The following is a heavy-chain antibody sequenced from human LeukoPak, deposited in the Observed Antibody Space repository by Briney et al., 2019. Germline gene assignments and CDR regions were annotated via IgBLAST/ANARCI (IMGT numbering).Heavy chain of an antibody. V-gene: IGHV3-21*01. CDR1: GFTFSSYS. J-gene: IGHJ6*02. D-gene: IGHD3-10*01. CDR3: ARAQYYGSGNLYYYGMDV. CDR2: ISSSSSYI. Sequence: GGSLRLSCAASGFTFSSYSMNWVRQAPGKGLEWVSSISSSSSYIYYADSVKGRFTISRDNAKNSLYLQKNSLRAEDTAVYYCARAQYYGSGNLYYYGMDVWGQGTTVTVSS.